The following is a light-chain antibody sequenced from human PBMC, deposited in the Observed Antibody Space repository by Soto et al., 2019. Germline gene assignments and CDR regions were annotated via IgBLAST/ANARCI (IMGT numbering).Light chain of an antibody. J-gene: IGLJ2*01. V-gene: IGLV2-8*02. Sequence: QSALTQPPSASRSPGQSVTISCTGTSSDVGGYNYVSWYQLHPGKAPKLIIYEVSKRPSGVPDHFSGSKSGNTASLTVSGLQADDEADYYCSSFGGSNHVVFGGGTKVTVL. CDR1: SSDVGGYNY. CDR2: EVS. CDR3: SSFGGSNHVV.